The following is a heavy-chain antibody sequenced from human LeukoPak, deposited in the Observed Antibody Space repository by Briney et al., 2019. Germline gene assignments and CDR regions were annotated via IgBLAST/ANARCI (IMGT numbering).Heavy chain of an antibody. V-gene: IGHV3-48*03. D-gene: IGHD3-10*02. Sequence: GGSLRLSCAASGFTFSSYEMNWVRQAPGKGLECVSYISSSGSTIYYADSVKGRFTISRDNAKNSLYTQMNSLRAEDTAVYYCAELGITMIGGVWGKGTTVTISS. J-gene: IGHJ6*04. CDR3: AELGITMIGGV. CDR2: ISSSGSTI. CDR1: GFTFSSYE.